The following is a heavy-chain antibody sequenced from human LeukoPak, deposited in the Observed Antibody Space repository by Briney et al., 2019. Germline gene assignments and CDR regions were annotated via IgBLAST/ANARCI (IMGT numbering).Heavy chain of an antibody. CDR1: GYTFTSYD. CDR2: MNPNSGNT. J-gene: IGHJ5*02. CDR3: ARDPEPLVEYDFWSGYYVNWFDP. V-gene: IGHV1-8*01. Sequence: GASVKVSCKASGYTFTSYDINWVRQATGQGLEWMGWMNPNSGNTGYAQKFQGRVTMTRNTSISTAYMELSRLRSDDTAVYYCARDPEPLVEYDFWSGYYVNWFDPWGQGTLVTVSS. D-gene: IGHD3-3*01.